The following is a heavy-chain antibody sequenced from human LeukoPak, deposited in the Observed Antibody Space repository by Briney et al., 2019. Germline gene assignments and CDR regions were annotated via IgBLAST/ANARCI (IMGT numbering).Heavy chain of an antibody. CDR1: GFTFSSYA. Sequence: PGGSLRLSCAASGFTFSSYAMHWVRQAPGKGLEWVAVISYDGSNKYYADSVKGRFTISRDNSKNTLYLQMNSLRAEDTATYYCAKLEMSTTYNWGQGTLVTVSS. CDR2: ISYDGSNK. CDR3: AKLEMSTTYN. D-gene: IGHD5-24*01. J-gene: IGHJ4*02. V-gene: IGHV3-30-3*02.